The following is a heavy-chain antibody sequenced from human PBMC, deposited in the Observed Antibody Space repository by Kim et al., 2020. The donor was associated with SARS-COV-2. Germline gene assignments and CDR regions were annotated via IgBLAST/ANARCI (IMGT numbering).Heavy chain of an antibody. V-gene: IGHV4-39*01. Sequence: SETLSLTCTVSGGSISSSSYYWGWIRQPPGKGLEWIGSIYYSGSTYYNPSLKSRVTISVDTSKNQFSLKLSSVTAADTAVYYCARHGDYDFWSALLWGAFDIWAQGTMVTVSS. J-gene: IGHJ3*02. CDR1: GGSISSSSYY. CDR2: IYYSGST. CDR3: ARHGDYDFWSALLWGAFDI. D-gene: IGHD3-3*01.